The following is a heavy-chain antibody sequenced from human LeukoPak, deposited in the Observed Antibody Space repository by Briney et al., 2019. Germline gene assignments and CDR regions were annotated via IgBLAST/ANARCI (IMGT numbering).Heavy chain of an antibody. D-gene: IGHD1-14*01. CDR3: ARGVEPLAANTLAY. CDR2: LYSDGNT. J-gene: IGHJ4*02. Sequence: GGSLRLSCAASGFTVITNDMTWVRQAPGKGLEWVSVLYSDGNTKYADSVQGRFTISRDNSKNTLYLEMNNLSPDDTAVYYCARGVEPLAANTLAYWGQGTLVTVSS. CDR1: GFTVITND. V-gene: IGHV3-53*01.